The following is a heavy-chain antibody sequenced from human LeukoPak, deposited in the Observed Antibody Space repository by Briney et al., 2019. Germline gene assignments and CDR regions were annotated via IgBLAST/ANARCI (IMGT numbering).Heavy chain of an antibody. D-gene: IGHD2-2*01. Sequence: PSETLSLTCAVYGVSFSGYYWSWIRQPPGKGLEWIGEINHGGGTNYNPSLESRVTISVDTSKNQFSLKLSSVTAADTAVYYCARSNWFYCSSTSCYAGGAFDIWGQGTMVTVSS. CDR3: ARSNWFYCSSTSCYAGGAFDI. J-gene: IGHJ3*02. CDR1: GVSFSGYY. V-gene: IGHV4-34*01. CDR2: INHGGGT.